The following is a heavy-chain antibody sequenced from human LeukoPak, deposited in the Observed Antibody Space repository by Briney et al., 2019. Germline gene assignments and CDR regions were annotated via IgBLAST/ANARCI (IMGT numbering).Heavy chain of an antibody. D-gene: IGHD3-10*01. CDR2: VNQDGRQK. V-gene: IGHV3-7*05. CDR3: ARDPDLRRGFDGEGY. J-gene: IGHJ4*02. CDR1: AFTFSSYW. Sequence: PGGSLRLSCAASAFTFSSYWMSWVRQAPGKGLEWVVNVNQDGRQKNYVDSVRGRFTISRDNVKNSLYLQMNSLRAEDTAVYYCARDPDLRRGFDGEGYWGQGTLVTVSS.